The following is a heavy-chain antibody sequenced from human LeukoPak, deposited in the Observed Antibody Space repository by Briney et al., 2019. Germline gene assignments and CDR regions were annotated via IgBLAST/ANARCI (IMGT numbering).Heavy chain of an antibody. CDR1: GGSFSGYY. Sequence: SETLSLTCAVYGGSFSGYYWSWIRQPPGKGLEWIGEINHSGSTNYNPSLKSRVTISVDTSKNQFSLKLSSVTAADTAVYYCAREVQYYDGSGYSPIYLYYGMDVWGQGTTVTVSS. CDR3: AREVQYYDGSGYSPIYLYYGMDV. CDR2: INHSGST. D-gene: IGHD3-22*01. V-gene: IGHV4-34*01. J-gene: IGHJ6*02.